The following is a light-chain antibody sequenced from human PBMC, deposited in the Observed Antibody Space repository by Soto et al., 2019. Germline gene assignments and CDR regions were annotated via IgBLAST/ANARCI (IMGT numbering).Light chain of an antibody. J-gene: IGKJ3*01. CDR3: QQYGSAPFT. CDR1: QSVRSSY. Sequence: EVVLTQSPGTLSLSPGERATLSCRASQSVRSSYVAWYQQKPGQAPRLLIYGASSRATGIPDRFSGSGSGTDFTLTISRLEPEDFSVYYCQQYGSAPFTFGPGTTVDIK. V-gene: IGKV3-20*01. CDR2: GAS.